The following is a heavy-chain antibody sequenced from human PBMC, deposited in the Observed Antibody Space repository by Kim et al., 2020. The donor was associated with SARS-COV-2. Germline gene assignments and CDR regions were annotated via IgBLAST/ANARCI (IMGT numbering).Heavy chain of an antibody. J-gene: IGHJ6*02. CDR3: ARAKPSSGMGPLYYYYGMDV. D-gene: IGHD6-19*01. CDR1: GFTFSSYS. Sequence: GGSLRLSCAASGFTFSSYSMNWVRQAPGKGLEWVSSISSSSSYIYYADSVKGRFTISRDNAKNSLYLQMNSLRAEDTAVYYCARAKPSSGMGPLYYYYGMDVWGQGTTVTVSS. V-gene: IGHV3-21*01. CDR2: ISSSSSYI.